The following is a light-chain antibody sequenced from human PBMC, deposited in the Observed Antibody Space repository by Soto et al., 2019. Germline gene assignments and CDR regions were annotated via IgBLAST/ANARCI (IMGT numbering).Light chain of an antibody. J-gene: IGKJ5*01. CDR1: QSVSSY. CDR3: QQRSNWPPIT. Sequence: EIVLTQSPVTLSLSPGERAILSCRASQSVSSYLAWYQQKPGQAPRLLIYDASNRATGIPARFSGSGSGTAFTLTIDNLEPEDVAIYYCQQRSNWPPITFGQGTRLEIK. CDR2: DAS. V-gene: IGKV3-11*01.